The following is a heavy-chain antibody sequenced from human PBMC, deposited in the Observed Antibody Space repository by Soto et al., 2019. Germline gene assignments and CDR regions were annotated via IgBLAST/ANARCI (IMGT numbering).Heavy chain of an antibody. J-gene: IGHJ6*03. Sequence: EVQLLESGGGLVQPGGSLRLSCAASGFTFGSYAMNWLRQAPGRGLECVSFISGSGRTTYYADSVKGRFTVSRDNSKNTLYLQMNSLRAADTALYCCAKFTGPSYLYCSMDVWGKGVTVTVSS. CDR3: AKFTGPSYLYCSMDV. V-gene: IGHV3-23*01. CDR1: GFTFGSYA. D-gene: IGHD3-10*01. CDR2: ISGSGRTT.